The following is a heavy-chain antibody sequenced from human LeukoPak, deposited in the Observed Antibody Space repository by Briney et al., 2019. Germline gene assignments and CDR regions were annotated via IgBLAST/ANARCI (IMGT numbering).Heavy chain of an antibody. V-gene: IGHV4-39*01. Sequence: SETLSLTCTVSGGSISSSSYYWGWIRQPPGKGLEWIGSIYYSGSTYYNPSLKSRVTISVDTSTNQFSLKLSSVTAADTAVYYCARRATDFWSGYYTRNAFDIWGQGTMVTVSS. CDR2: IYYSGST. CDR1: GGSISSSSYY. CDR3: ARRATDFWSGYYTRNAFDI. D-gene: IGHD3-3*01. J-gene: IGHJ3*02.